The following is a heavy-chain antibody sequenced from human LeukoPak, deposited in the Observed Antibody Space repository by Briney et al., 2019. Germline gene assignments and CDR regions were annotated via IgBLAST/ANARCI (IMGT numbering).Heavy chain of an antibody. CDR2: ISAYNGNT. CDR3: ARGTDYDVLTGNYPFDY. Sequence: ASVKVSCKASGYNFLNYGISWVRQAPGQGLEWMGWISAYNGNTNYAQKLQGRVTMTTDTSTNTAYMELRSLRSDDTAVYFCARGTDYDVLTGNYPFDYWGQGTLVTVSS. J-gene: IGHJ4*02. D-gene: IGHD3-9*01. CDR1: GYNFLNYG. V-gene: IGHV1-18*01.